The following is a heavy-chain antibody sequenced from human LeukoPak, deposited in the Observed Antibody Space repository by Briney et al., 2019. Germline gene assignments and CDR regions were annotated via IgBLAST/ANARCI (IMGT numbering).Heavy chain of an antibody. CDR1: GFTFSSYA. D-gene: IGHD2-2*01. CDR3: AKESADDIVVVPAARLYYFDY. Sequence: GGSLRLSCAASGFTFSSYAMSWVRQAPGKGLEWVSAISGSGGSTYYAYSVKGRFTISRDNSKNTLYLQMNTLSAEDTAVYYCAKESADDIVVVPAARLYYFDYWGQGTLVTVSS. CDR2: ISGSGGST. V-gene: IGHV3-23*01. J-gene: IGHJ4*02.